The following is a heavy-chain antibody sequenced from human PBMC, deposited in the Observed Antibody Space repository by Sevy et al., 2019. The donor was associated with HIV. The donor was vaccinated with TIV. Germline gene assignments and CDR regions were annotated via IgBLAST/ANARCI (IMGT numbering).Heavy chain of an antibody. V-gene: IGHV3-15*01. CDR3: TAASCSQEDYDNY. Sequence: GGSLRLSCAASGFTFSNAWMSWVRQAPGKGLEWVGRIKGKIYDGTIDYVGPVEGRFSISIDDSKNTPYLQMNSLKTDDTAVYYCTAASCSQEDYDNYWVQGTVVTVSS. J-gene: IGHJ4*02. CDR2: IKGKIYDGTI. CDR1: GFTFSNAW. D-gene: IGHD2-2*01.